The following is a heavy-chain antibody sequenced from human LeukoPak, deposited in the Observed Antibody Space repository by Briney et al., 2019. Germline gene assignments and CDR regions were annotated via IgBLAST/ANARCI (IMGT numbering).Heavy chain of an antibody. CDR2: ISGSGGST. CDR3: AKVGGSYYYYYYMDV. V-gene: IGHV3-23*01. D-gene: IGHD3-10*01. Sequence: GGSLRLSCAASGFTFSSYAMSWVRQAPGKGLEWVSAISGSGGSTYYADSVKGRFTISRDNSKNTLYLQMNSLRAEDTAVYYCAKVGGSYYYYYYMDVWGKGTTVTVSS. J-gene: IGHJ6*03. CDR1: GFTFSSYA.